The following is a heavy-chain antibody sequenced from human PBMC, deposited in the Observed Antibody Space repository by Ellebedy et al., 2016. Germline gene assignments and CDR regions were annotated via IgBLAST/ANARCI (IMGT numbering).Heavy chain of an antibody. V-gene: IGHV3-48*04. CDR2: ISDNSDTK. Sequence: AGSLRLSXTASGFSYSSYGMNWVRQAPGQGLEFLAYISDNSDTKHYAPSVRGRFTISRDNARTSVYLQVNSLRAEDTALYYCARDRIGPNWYTTFDQWGQGTLVTVSS. CDR1: GFSYSSYG. CDR3: ARDRIGPNWYTTFDQ. D-gene: IGHD2-2*02. J-gene: IGHJ4*02.